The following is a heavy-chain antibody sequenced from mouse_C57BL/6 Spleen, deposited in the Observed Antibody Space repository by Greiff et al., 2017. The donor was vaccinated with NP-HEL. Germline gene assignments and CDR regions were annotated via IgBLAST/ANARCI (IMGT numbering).Heavy chain of an antibody. V-gene: IGHV1-55*01. Sequence: VQLQQPGAELVKPGASVKMSCKASGYTFTSYWITWVKQRPGQGLEWIGDIYPGSGSTNYNEKFKSKATLTVDTSSSTAYMQLSSLTSEDSAVYYCARPYYCGSSPAWVAYWGQGTLVTVSA. D-gene: IGHD1-1*01. J-gene: IGHJ3*01. CDR1: GYTFTSYW. CDR3: ARPYYCGSSPAWVAY. CDR2: IYPGSGST.